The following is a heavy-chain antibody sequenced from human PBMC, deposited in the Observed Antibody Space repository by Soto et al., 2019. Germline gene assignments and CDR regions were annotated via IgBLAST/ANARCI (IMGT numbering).Heavy chain of an antibody. J-gene: IGHJ6*03. CDR1: GGSISSYY. Sequence: SETLSLTCTVSGGSISSYYWSWIRQPPGKGLEWIGYIYYSGSTNYNPSLKSRVTISVDTSKNQFSLKLSSVTAADTAVYYCAREWAVVGLGNYMDVWGKGTTVTVSS. CDR2: IYYSGST. V-gene: IGHV4-59*01. D-gene: IGHD1-26*01. CDR3: AREWAVVGLGNYMDV.